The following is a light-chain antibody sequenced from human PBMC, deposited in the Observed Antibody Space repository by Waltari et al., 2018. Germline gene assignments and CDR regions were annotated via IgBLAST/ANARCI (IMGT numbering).Light chain of an antibody. Sequence: DIQMTQSPSSLSASVGDRVTITCRASQGISNYLAWYQQKPGKVPKLLIYAASTLQSGVPSRFSGSGSGTDFTLTISSLQPEDVATDYCQKYNSAPSFGGGTKVEIK. CDR1: QGISNY. J-gene: IGKJ4*01. CDR2: AAS. CDR3: QKYNSAPS. V-gene: IGKV1-27*01.